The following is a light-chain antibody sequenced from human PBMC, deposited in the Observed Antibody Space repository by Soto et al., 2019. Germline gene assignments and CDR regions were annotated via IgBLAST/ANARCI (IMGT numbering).Light chain of an antibody. CDR1: QGISNY. CDR3: QKYNSAPWT. V-gene: IGKV1-27*01. CDR2: AAS. J-gene: IGKJ1*01. Sequence: IQMTQSPYSLSASVGDRVTITCRASQGISNYLAWYQQKPGKVPKLLIYAASTLQSGVPSRFSGSGFGTDFTLTISSLQPEDVATYYCQKYNSAPWTFGQGTKVDIK.